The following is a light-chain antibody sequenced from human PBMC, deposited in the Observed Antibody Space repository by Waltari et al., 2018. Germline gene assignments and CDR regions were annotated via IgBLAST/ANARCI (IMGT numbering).Light chain of an antibody. Sequence: DIVMTQSPDSLAVSLGERAAINCKSSQSVLSNSNNKNYLAWYQQKPGQPPKLLISWASTRESGVPYRFSGSGSGTDFTLTISSLQAEDVAAYYCQQHYSTPPTFGQGTKVEIK. CDR1: QSVLSNSNNKNY. CDR3: QQHYSTPPT. V-gene: IGKV4-1*01. J-gene: IGKJ1*01. CDR2: WAS.